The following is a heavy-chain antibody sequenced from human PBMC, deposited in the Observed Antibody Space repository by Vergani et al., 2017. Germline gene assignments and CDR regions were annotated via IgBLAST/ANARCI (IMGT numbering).Heavy chain of an antibody. CDR3: ARGGTVTTFFDY. CDR2: INAYNGNT. Sequence: QVQLVQSGAEVKKPGASVKVSCKASGYTFTNYAMHWVRQAPGQRLEWMGWINAYNGNTKYSQKFQGRVTITRDTSAWIAYMELSSLRSEDTAVYYCARGGTVTTFFDYWGQGTLVTVSS. CDR1: GYTFTNYA. D-gene: IGHD4-17*01. J-gene: IGHJ4*02. V-gene: IGHV1-3*01.